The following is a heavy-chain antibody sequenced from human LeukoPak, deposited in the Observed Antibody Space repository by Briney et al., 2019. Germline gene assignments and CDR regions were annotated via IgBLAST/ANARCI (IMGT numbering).Heavy chain of an antibody. CDR1: GGSISSYY. D-gene: IGHD4/OR15-4a*01. CDR3: ARVSGRDYYFDY. CDR2: MYTSGSI. J-gene: IGHJ4*02. V-gene: IGHV4-4*08. Sequence: SETLSLTCTVSGGSISSYYWSWIRQPPGKGLEWIGRMYTSGSINYNPSLKSRVTISVDTSKNQFSLKLSSVTAADTAVYYCARVSGRDYYFDYWGQGTLVTVSS.